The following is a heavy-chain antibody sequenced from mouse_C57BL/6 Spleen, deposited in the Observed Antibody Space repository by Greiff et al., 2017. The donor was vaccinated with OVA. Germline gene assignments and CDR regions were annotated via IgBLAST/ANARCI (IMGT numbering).Heavy chain of an antibody. J-gene: IGHJ4*01. CDR2: INYDGSST. Sequence: EVKLMESEGGLVQPGSSMKLSCTASGFTFSDYYMAWVRQVPDKGLEWVANINYDGSSTYYLDSLKSRFIISRDNAKNILYLQMSSLKSEDTATYYCARIYDDYAMDYWGQGTSVTVSS. CDR1: GFTFSDYY. V-gene: IGHV5-16*01. CDR3: ARIYDDYAMDY. D-gene: IGHD2-4*01.